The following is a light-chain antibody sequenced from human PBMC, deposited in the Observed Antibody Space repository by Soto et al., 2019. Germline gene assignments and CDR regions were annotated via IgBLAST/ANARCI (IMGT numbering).Light chain of an antibody. CDR1: QSISNY. CDR3: QQSYTSRIT. J-gene: IGKJ5*01. V-gene: IGKV1-39*01. CDR2: AAS. Sequence: DIQMTQSPSSLSASVGDRVTITCRASQSISNYLNWYQQKPGKAPKLLIFAASSLQSGVPSRFSGSGSGTDFTLTVSSLQPEDSATYYCQQSYTSRITFGLGTRLEIK.